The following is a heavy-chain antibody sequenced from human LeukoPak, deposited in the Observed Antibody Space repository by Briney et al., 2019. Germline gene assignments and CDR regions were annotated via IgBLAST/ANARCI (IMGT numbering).Heavy chain of an antibody. CDR2: IYYSGRT. D-gene: IGHD4-17*01. J-gene: IGHJ4*02. CDR3: ERVPTVNFFDY. Sequence: PSETLSLTCTVSGGSISSSRYYWRWIPQPPGKGLEGIATIYYSGRTHYNPSFNSRVTRSVDPSKNHYAVSRSSVTAGDTSVYYCERVPTVNFFDYWGQGTLVTVSS. CDR1: GGSISSSRYY. V-gene: IGHV4-39*06.